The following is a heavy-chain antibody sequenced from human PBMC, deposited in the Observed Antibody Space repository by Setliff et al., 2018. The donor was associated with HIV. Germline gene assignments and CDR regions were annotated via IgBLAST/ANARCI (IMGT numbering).Heavy chain of an antibody. CDR3: ARHYYTDV. Sequence: SETLSLTCTVSGGSISNYYWSWIRQPPGKGLEWIGYIYSSGTTDYNPSLKSRVTMSVDTSNSHFSLKLASVTAADTAVYYCARHYYTDVWGKGTTVTVSS. CDR2: IYSSGTT. CDR1: GGSISNYY. V-gene: IGHV4-4*08. J-gene: IGHJ6*03.